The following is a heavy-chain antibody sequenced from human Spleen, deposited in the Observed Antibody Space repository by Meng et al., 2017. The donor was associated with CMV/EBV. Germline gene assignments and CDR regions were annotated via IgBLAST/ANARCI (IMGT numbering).Heavy chain of an antibody. CDR2: IYPGDSDT. CDR3: ARRGYNNYPTDY. V-gene: IGHV5-51*01. CDR1: GFSFSSYW. Sequence: GESLKISCKGSGFSFSSYWIGWVRQMPGKGLEWMGIIYPGDSDTRYSPSFQGQVTISADKSISTAYMQWSRLKASDTAMYYCARRGYNNYPTDYWGQGTLVTVSS. D-gene: IGHD4-11*01. J-gene: IGHJ4*02.